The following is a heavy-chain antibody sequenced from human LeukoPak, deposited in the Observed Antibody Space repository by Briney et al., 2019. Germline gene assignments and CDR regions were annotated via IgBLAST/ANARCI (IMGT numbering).Heavy chain of an antibody. Sequence: PGGSLRLSCAASGFTVSSNYMSWARQAPGKGLEWVSVIYSGGSTYYADSVKGRFTISRDNSKNTLYLQMNSLRAEDTAVFYCARPYRGYSSSWYGYWGQGTLVTVSS. CDR3: ARPYRGYSSSWYGY. CDR2: IYSGGST. D-gene: IGHD6-13*01. CDR1: GFTVSSNY. J-gene: IGHJ4*02. V-gene: IGHV3-66*04.